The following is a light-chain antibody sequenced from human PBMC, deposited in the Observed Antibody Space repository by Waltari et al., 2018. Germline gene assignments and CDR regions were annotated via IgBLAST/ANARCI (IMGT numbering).Light chain of an antibody. CDR1: QRVSSSY. CDR2: GAS. J-gene: IGKJ5*01. V-gene: IGKV3-20*01. Sequence: DIVLTQSPGTLSLSPGERATLSCRSIQRVSSSYLAWYQQKPGPAPRHLIYGASSRATGTPDRFSGSGSGTDFTLTISRLEPEDFAVYYCQQYGSSPITFGQGTRLEIK. CDR3: QQYGSSPIT.